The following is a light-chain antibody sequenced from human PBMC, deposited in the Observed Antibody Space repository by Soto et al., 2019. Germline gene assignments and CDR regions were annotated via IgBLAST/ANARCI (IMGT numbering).Light chain of an antibody. CDR2: AAY. J-gene: IGKJ3*01. CDR3: QQSYITPFT. CDR1: QSISNY. V-gene: IGKV1-39*01. Sequence: DIQMTQSPSSLSASVGGRVTITCRSSQSISNYLNWYQQKPGKAPKLLIYAAYSSQSEVPSRFSGSGSGTDFTFTISSLQPEDIATYYCQQSYITPFTFGPGTKVEIK.